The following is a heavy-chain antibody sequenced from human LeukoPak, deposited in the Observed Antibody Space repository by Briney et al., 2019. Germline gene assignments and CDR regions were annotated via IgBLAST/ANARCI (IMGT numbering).Heavy chain of an antibody. CDR3: AALGMVTYGMDV. Sequence: GASVKVSCKASGYTFTSSDINWVRQATGQGLEWMGWMNPNTGNTEYAQKFQGRVTMTEDTSTDTAYMELSSLRSEDTAVYYCAALGMVTYGMDVWGQGTTVTVSS. J-gene: IGHJ6*02. CDR1: GYTFTSSD. D-gene: IGHD2-21*02. V-gene: IGHV1-8*01. CDR2: MNPNTGNT.